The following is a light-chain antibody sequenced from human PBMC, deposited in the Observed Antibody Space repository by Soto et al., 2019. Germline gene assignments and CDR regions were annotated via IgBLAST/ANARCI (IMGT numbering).Light chain of an antibody. CDR3: QQYDNFPIP. J-gene: IGKJ5*01. CDR1: QDISNH. Sequence: DIQMTQSPSSLSAFVGDRVTITCQASQDISNHLNWNQQKPGKAPKLLIYDAPNLETVVPSRFSGSGPVTDFTFTISSLQPEYIPPYYFQQYDNFPIPFGLGTRLQLK. CDR2: DAP. V-gene: IGKV1-33*01.